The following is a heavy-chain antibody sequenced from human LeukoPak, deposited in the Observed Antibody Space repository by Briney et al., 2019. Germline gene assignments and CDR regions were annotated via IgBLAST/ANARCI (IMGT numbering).Heavy chain of an antibody. CDR3: ATSETVGTTMGRRVLDY. CDR2: INPSSGST. Sequence: ASVKVSCKASGYTFTTYYMHWVRQAPGQGLEWMGIINPSSGSTGYAQKFQGRVTMTRDTSTSTVYMELSSLRSEDTAVYYCATSETVGTTMGRRVLDYWGQGTLVTVSS. J-gene: IGHJ4*02. CDR1: GYTFTTYY. D-gene: IGHD1-26*01. V-gene: IGHV1-46*01.